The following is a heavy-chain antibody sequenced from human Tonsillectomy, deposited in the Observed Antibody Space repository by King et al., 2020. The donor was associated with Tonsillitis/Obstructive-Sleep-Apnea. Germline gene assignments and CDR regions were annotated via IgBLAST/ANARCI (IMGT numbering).Heavy chain of an antibody. V-gene: IGHV3-30*04. CDR2: ISYDGSNK. J-gene: IGHJ4*02. Sequence: KLVQSGGGVVQPGRSLRLSCAASGFTFSSYAMHWVRQAPGKGLEWVAVISYDGSNKYYADSVKGRFTISRDNSKNTLYLQMNSLRAEDTAVYYCARDPREYCSSTSCLTHLDYWGQGTLVTVSS. D-gene: IGHD2-2*01. CDR3: ARDPREYCSSTSCLTHLDY. CDR1: GFTFSSYA.